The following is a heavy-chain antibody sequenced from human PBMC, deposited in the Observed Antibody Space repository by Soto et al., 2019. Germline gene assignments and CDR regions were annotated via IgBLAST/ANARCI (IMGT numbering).Heavy chain of an antibody. D-gene: IGHD3-10*01. J-gene: IGHJ5*02. CDR2: INTDGSRT. CDR3: ARVKSGSYDWFDT. Sequence: EVQLVESGGGLGQPGGSLRLSCAASGFIFSTYWMHGVRQVPGKGLAWVSRINTDGSRTSYADSVKGRFTISRENAKNMVYLQMNSLRAEDTAVYFCARVKSGSYDWFDTWGQGTLVTVSS. CDR1: GFIFSTYW. V-gene: IGHV3-74*01.